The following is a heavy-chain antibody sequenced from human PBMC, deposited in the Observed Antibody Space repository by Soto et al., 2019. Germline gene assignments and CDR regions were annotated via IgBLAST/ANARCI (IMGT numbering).Heavy chain of an antibody. Sequence: SETLSLTCAVYGGSFSGYYWTWIRQPPGTGLEWIGEINHSGSTNYNPSLKSRVTISVDTSKNQFSLKLTSVTAADTAVYYCASVPSPLYNNSWYYFDYWGQGTLVTVSS. J-gene: IGHJ4*02. V-gene: IGHV4-34*01. CDR1: GGSFSGYY. D-gene: IGHD6-13*01. CDR3: ASVPSPLYNNSWYYFDY. CDR2: INHSGST.